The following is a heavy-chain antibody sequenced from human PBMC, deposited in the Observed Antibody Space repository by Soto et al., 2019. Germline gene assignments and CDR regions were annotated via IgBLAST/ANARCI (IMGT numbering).Heavy chain of an antibody. CDR3: ARAGVADYGSGSYYGPWFDP. J-gene: IGHJ5*02. CDR1: GGSISSGDYY. Sequence: PFETLSLTCTVSGGSISSGDYYWSWIRQPPGKGLEWIGYIYYSGSTYYNPSLKSRVTISVDTSKNQFSLKLSSVTAADTAVYYCARAGVADYGSGSYYGPWFDPCGQGTLVTV. CDR2: IYYSGST. V-gene: IGHV4-30-4*01. D-gene: IGHD3-10*01.